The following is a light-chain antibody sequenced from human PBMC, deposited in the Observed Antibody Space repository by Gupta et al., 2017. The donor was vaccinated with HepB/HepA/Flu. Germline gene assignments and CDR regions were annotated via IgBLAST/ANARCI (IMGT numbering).Light chain of an antibody. Sequence: DIVLTQSPASLAVSLGERATINCKSSQSLLYSSSNRNFLGWYQQKPGQPPRLLISWASTRESGVPDRFRGSGSGTHFALTISGLQAEDVAIYYCHQYYNAPQTFGQGTKVEIK. J-gene: IGKJ1*01. CDR1: QSLLYSSSNRNF. CDR3: HQYYNAPQT. CDR2: WAS. V-gene: IGKV4-1*01.